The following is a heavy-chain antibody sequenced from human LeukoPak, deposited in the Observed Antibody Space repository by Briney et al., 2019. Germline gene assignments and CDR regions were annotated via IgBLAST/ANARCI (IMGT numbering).Heavy chain of an antibody. CDR1: GVTFSSYA. Sequence: GGSLRLSCAASGVTFSSYAMSWVRQAPGKGLEWVSAISGSGGSTYYADSVKGRFTISRDNSKNTLYLQMNSLRAEDTAVYYCARDYDYVWGSYGAYWGQGTLVTVSS. V-gene: IGHV3-23*01. D-gene: IGHD3-16*01. CDR2: ISGSGGST. J-gene: IGHJ4*02. CDR3: ARDYDYVWGSYGAY.